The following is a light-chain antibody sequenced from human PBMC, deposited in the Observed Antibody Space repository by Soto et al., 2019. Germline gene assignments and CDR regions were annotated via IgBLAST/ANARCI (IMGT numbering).Light chain of an antibody. CDR3: SSFATTSTYV. CDR2: DVN. CDR1: SSDVGGYNF. Sequence: QSVLTQPASVSRSPGQSITISCTGTSSDVGGYNFVSWYQQHPGKAPKLMIYDVNSRPSGVSHRFSGSKSGNTASLTISGLQAEDDADYYCSSFATTSTYVFGTGTKLTVL. V-gene: IGLV2-14*03. J-gene: IGLJ1*01.